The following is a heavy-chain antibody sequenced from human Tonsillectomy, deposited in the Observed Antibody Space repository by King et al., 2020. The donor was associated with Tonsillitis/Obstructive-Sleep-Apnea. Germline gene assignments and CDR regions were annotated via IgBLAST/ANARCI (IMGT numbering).Heavy chain of an antibody. Sequence: QLVQSGAEVKKPGESLKISCKGSGYSFTTYWIGWVRQMPGKGLEWMGILYPGDSDTRYSPSFQGQVTISADKAISTTYLQWSSLKASDTDMYYCARRACSGGSCSLFDYWGQGTLVTVSS. D-gene: IGHD2-15*01. CDR2: LYPGDSDT. CDR1: GYSFTTYW. J-gene: IGHJ4*02. V-gene: IGHV5-51*01. CDR3: ARRACSGGSCSLFDY.